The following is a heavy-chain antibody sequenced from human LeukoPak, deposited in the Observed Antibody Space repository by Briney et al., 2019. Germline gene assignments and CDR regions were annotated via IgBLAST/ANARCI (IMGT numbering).Heavy chain of an antibody. CDR3: ARVWYYYDSSGHYFFDY. J-gene: IGHJ4*02. CDR1: GYSISSGYY. Sequence: SETLSLTCTVSGYSISSGYYWGWIRQPPGKGLEWIGSIYHSGSTYYNPSLKSRVTISVDTSKNQFSLKLSPVTAADTAVYYCARVWYYYDSSGHYFFDYWGQGTLVTVSS. CDR2: IYHSGST. V-gene: IGHV4-38-2*02. D-gene: IGHD3-22*01.